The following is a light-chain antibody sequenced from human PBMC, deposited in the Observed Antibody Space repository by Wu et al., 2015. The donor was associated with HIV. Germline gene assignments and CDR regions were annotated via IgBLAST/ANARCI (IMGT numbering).Light chain of an antibody. J-gene: IGKJ5*01. CDR3: QQLNSFPLT. Sequence: ASIGDRVNITRRASQDIFTYLAWYQQTPGKAPRVLIYDASTLQSGVSSRFSGSGSGAHFTLTISGLQREDFAVYFCQQLNSFPLTFGQGSRLEI. CDR2: DAS. V-gene: IGKV1-13*02. CDR1: QDIFTY.